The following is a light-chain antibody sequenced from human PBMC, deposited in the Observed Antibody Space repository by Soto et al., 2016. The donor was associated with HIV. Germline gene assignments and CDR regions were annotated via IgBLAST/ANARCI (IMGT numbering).Light chain of an antibody. V-gene: IGLV3-27*01. Sequence: SYELTQPSSVSVSPGQTARITCSGDVLAKKYARWFQQKPGQAPVLVIFKDSERPSGIPERFSGSSSGTTVTLTISGAHVEDEADYYCYSAADNIWVFGRRDQADRP. CDR3: YSAADNIWV. CDR2: KDS. CDR1: VLAKKY. J-gene: IGLJ3*02.